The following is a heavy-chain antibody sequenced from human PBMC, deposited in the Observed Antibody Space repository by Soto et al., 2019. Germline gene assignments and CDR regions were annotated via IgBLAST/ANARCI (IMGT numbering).Heavy chain of an antibody. CDR2: ISYDGNNK. CDR3: AKDLILTTITTVGD. CDR1: GFIFSTYG. J-gene: IGHJ4*02. Sequence: GGSLRLSCAASGFIFSTYGMHWVRQAPGKGLEWLSVISYDGNNKYYADSVKGRFTISRDNSKNTLWLQMDSLRTEDTAVYYCAKDLILTTITTVGDWGQGTLVTVSS. D-gene: IGHD4-17*01. V-gene: IGHV3-30*18.